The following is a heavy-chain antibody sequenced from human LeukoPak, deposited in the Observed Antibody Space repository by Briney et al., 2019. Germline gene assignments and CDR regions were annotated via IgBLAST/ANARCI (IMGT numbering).Heavy chain of an antibody. CDR1: GFTFSSYA. Sequence: GGSLRLSCAASGFTFSSYAMHWVRQAPGKGLEWVAVISYDGSNKYYADSVKGRFTISRDNSKNTLYLQMNSLRAEDTAVYYCARPNCSGGSCYSGAYYYGMDVWGQGTTVTVSS. J-gene: IGHJ6*02. V-gene: IGHV3-30*14. D-gene: IGHD2-15*01. CDR3: ARPNCSGGSCYSGAYYYGMDV. CDR2: ISYDGSNK.